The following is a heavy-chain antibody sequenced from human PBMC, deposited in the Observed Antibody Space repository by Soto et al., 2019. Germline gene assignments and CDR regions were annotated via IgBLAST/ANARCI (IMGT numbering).Heavy chain of an antibody. CDR1: GFTFSSYG. CDR3: ARGDYDILTGYYISRNIGTYYYYYYGMDV. J-gene: IGHJ6*02. CDR2: IWYDGSNK. Sequence: GGSLRLSCAASGFTFSSYGMHWVRQAPGKGLEWVAVIWYDGSNKHYADSVKGRFTISRDNSKNTLYLQMNSLRAEDTAVYYCARGDYDILTGYYISRNIGTYYYYYYGMDVWGQGTTVTVSS. V-gene: IGHV3-33*01. D-gene: IGHD3-9*01.